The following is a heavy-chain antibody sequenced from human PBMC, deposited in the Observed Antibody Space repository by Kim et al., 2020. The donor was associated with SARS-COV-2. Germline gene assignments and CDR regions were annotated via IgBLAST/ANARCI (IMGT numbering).Heavy chain of an antibody. CDR1: GFSFRTYW. D-gene: IGHD4-17*01. Sequence: GGSLRLSCAASGFSFRTYWMSWVRQAPGKGLEWVANINQDGSVKNYVDSVEGRFTISRDNAKSSLYLQMNSLRDEDTAVYYCATNLPYGDSNDNWGQGTLVTVSS. CDR3: ATNLPYGDSNDN. J-gene: IGHJ4*02. V-gene: IGHV3-7*01. CDR2: INQDGSVK.